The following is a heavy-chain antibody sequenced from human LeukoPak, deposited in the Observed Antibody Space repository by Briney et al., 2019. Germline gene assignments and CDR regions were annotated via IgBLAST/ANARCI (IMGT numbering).Heavy chain of an antibody. J-gene: IGHJ3*01. Sequence: GASVKVSCKASGYTFTGYYVHWVRQVPGQGLEWMGWLNPNSGGTSYTQKFQGRVTMTRDTSISTAYMELSSLRSDDTAVYYCAREAFTTVTTATDAFDFWGQGTMVTVSS. CDR2: LNPNSGGT. D-gene: IGHD4-17*01. CDR3: AREAFTTVTTATDAFDF. V-gene: IGHV1-2*02. CDR1: GYTFTGYY.